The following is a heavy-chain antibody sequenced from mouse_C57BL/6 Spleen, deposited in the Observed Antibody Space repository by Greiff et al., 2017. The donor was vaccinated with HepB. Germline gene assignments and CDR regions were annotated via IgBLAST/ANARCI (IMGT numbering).Heavy chain of an antibody. CDR1: GFTFSSYA. CDR3: ARHGDYYAMYY. Sequence: VMLVESGGGLVKPGGSLKLSCAASGFTFSSYAMSWVRQTPEKRLEWVATISDGGSYTDYPDNVKGRFTISRDKAKNNLYMQMSHLKSEDTAIYYCARHGDYYAMYYWGQGTSVTVSS. CDR2: ISDGGSYT. J-gene: IGHJ4*01. V-gene: IGHV5-4*03.